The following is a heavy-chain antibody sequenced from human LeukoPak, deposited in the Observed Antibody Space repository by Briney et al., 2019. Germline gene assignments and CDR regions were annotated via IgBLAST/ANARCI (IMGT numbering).Heavy chain of an antibody. CDR2: ISYDGTDK. CDR3: ARAATSYDYAWADNAFDY. D-gene: IGHD3-16*01. V-gene: IGHV3-30*04. Sequence: GGSLRLSCAASGFIFSNFAMHWVRQTPGKGLEWVAAISYDGTDKYYSDSVKGRFTISRDNSKNTLYLQMNSLRADDTAVYYCARAATSYDYAWADNAFDYWGQGTLVTVSS. CDR1: GFIFSNFA. J-gene: IGHJ4*02.